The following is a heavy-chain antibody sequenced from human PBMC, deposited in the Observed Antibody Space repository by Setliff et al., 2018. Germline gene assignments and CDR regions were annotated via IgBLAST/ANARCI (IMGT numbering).Heavy chain of an antibody. V-gene: IGHV4-4*02. CDR3: ARDWGSSGWYFDY. Sequence: SETLSLTCAVSGVSISTSNWWSWVRQPPGKGLEWIGEIYHSGSTNYNPSLKSRVTISVDKSKNQFSLKLSSVTAADTAVYYCARDWGSSGWYFDYWGQGTLVTVSS. CDR1: GVSISTSNW. CDR2: IYHSGST. D-gene: IGHD6-19*01. J-gene: IGHJ4*02.